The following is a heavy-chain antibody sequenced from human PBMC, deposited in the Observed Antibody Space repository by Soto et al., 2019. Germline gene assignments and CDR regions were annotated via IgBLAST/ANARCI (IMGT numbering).Heavy chain of an antibody. CDR3: TKQKGDSRTYNGMDV. D-gene: IGHD2-21*02. CDR2: TYHWSKWSN. Sequence: PSQTLSLTCAISGDSVSSNTATWNWIRQSPSRGLEWLGRTYHWSKWSNESAVSVTSRMTINPDTSKNQFSLQLNSVTPEDTAVYYCTKQKGDSRTYNGMDVWGQGTTVTVSS. V-gene: IGHV6-1*01. CDR1: GDSVSSNTAT. J-gene: IGHJ6*02.